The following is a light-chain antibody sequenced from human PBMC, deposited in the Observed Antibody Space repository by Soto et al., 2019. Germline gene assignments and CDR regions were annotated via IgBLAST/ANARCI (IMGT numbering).Light chain of an antibody. CDR2: DAS. Sequence: DIQMNQSPSSLSASVGDRGTVTCRASQSVSGWLAWYQQKRGEAPKLXIYDASALPRGVPSRFSGSGSGTKCTLPIASLQPDDVETDYCQQYETFSGTFGPGTRLEIK. CDR1: QSVSGW. V-gene: IGKV1-5*01. J-gene: IGKJ5*01. CDR3: QQYETFSGT.